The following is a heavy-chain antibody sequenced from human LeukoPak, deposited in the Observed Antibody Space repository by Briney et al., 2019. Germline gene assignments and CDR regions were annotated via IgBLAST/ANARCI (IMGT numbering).Heavy chain of an antibody. CDR1: GGSISSYY. CDR2: IYYSGST. D-gene: IGHD3-22*01. CDR3: ARDSSPYYDSSGYGY. J-gene: IGHJ4*02. Sequence: SETLSLTCTVSGGSISSYYWSWIRQPPGKGLEWIGYIYYSGSTNYNPSLKSRVTISVDTSKNQFSLKLSSVTAADTAVYYCARDSSPYYDSSGYGYWGQGTLVTVSS. V-gene: IGHV4-59*01.